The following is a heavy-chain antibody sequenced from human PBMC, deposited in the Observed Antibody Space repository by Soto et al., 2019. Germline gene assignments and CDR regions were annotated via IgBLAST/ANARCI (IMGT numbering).Heavy chain of an antibody. CDR2: MNPNRGNT. Sequence: GASVKVSCKASGYTFSRYDINWVRQASGQGLEWMGWMNPNRGNTGYAQKFQGRVTMTRDTSISTAYMELTSLRSEDTAVYYCAREVYLTSSSPQDYYYAMDVWGQGTTVTVSS. V-gene: IGHV1-8*01. CDR3: AREVYLTSSSPQDYYYAMDV. D-gene: IGHD2-2*02. CDR1: GYTFSRYD. J-gene: IGHJ6*02.